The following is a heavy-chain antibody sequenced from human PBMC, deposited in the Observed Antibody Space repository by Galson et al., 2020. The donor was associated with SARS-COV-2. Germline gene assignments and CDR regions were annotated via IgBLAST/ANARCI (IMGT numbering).Heavy chain of an antibody. CDR1: GFTFSDYY. D-gene: IGHD6-19*01. CDR2: ISSSSSYT. CDR3: ARDFVAGVPHY. Sequence: GGSLRLSCAASGFTFSDYYMSWIRQAPGKGLEWVSYISSSSSYTNYADSVKGRFTISRDNAKNSLYLQMNSLRAEDTAVYYCARDFVAGVPHYWGQGTLVTVS. V-gene: IGHV3-11*06. J-gene: IGHJ4*02.